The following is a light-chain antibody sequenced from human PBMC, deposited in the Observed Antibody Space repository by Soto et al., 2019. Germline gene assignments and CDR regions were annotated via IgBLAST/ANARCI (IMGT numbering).Light chain of an antibody. CDR1: QSVSSSY. J-gene: IGKJ1*01. CDR2: GAS. V-gene: IGKV3-20*01. CDR3: QQYGSSPV. Sequence: EIVLTHSPVTLSLSPGERATLSCRASQSVSSSYLAWYQQKPGQAPRLLIYGASSRATGIPDRFSGSGSGTDFTLTISRLEPEDFAVYYCQQYGSSPVFGQGTKV.